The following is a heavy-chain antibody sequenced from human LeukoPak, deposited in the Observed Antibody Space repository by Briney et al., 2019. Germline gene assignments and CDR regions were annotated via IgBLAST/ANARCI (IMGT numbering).Heavy chain of an antibody. CDR2: IGIRGDT. D-gene: IGHD6-19*01. CDR1: GFTFIDYD. CDR3: ARGGIQVSGIDEFDY. Sequence: GGSLRLSCAASGFTFIDYDMHWVRQVIGKGLEWVSAIGIRGDTHYSGSVKGRFTISRENAESSLYLQMNSLRAEDTAVYYCARGGIQVSGIDEFDYWGQGTLVTVSS. V-gene: IGHV3-13*01. J-gene: IGHJ4*02.